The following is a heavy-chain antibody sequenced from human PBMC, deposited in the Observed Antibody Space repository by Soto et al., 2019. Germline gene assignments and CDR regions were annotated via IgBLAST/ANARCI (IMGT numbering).Heavy chain of an antibody. V-gene: IGHV4-31*03. CDR2: IYYSGST. D-gene: IGHD2-2*01. J-gene: IGHJ6*02. CDR3: ARNFVVVSDYYYDGMYV. Sequence: ASETLSLTCTVSGGSISSGGYYWSWIRQHPGKGLEWIGYIYYSGSTYYNPSLKSRVTISVDTSKIQFSLKLSSVTAADTAVYYCARNFVVVSDYYYDGMYVWGQGTTVIVSS. CDR1: GGSISSGGYY.